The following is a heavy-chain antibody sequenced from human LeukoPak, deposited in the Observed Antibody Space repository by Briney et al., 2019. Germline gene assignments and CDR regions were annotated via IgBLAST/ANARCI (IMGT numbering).Heavy chain of an antibody. D-gene: IGHD2-8*01. J-gene: IGHJ4*02. CDR1: GFTFSSYG. V-gene: IGHV3-30*02. CDR3: AKGYCSNSVCHSLDY. CDR2: IWYDGSNK. Sequence: GGSLRLSCAASGFTFSSYGMHWVRQAPGKGLEWVAVIWYDGSNKYYADSVKGRFTFSRDNSKNTLYLQMNSLRAEDTAVYYCAKGYCSNSVCHSLDYWGQGTLVTVSS.